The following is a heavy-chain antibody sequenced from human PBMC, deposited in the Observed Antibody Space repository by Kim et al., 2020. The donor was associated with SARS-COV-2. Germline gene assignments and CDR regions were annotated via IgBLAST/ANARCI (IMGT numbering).Heavy chain of an antibody. J-gene: IGHJ6*02. V-gene: IGHV5-51*01. CDR2: IYPGESDT. CDR3: ARLANDGAARRSGMDV. CDR1: GYRFTSYW. Sequence: GESLKISCKGSGYRFTSYWIGWVRQMPGKGLEWMGIIYPGESDTRYSPSFQGQVTISADKSISTAYLQWSSLKASDTAMYYCARLANDGAARRSGMDVWGQGTAVTVSS. D-gene: IGHD6-6*01.